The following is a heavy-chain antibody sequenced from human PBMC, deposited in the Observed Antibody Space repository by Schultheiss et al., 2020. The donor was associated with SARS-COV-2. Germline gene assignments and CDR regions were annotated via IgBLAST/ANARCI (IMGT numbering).Heavy chain of an antibody. V-gene: IGHV4-30-4*07. CDR3: ARDHRIQLWLQNYYYYGMDV. CDR2: IYYSGST. J-gene: IGHJ6*02. Sequence: LRLSCAASGFTFDDYAMHWVRQAPGKGLEWIGYIYYSGSTYYNPSLKSLVTISVDTSKNQFSLKLSSVTAADTAVYYCARDHRIQLWLQNYYYYGMDVWGQGTTVTVSS. D-gene: IGHD5-18*01. CDR1: GFTFDDYA.